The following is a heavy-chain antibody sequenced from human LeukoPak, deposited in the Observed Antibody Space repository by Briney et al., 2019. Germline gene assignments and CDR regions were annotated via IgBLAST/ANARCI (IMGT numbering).Heavy chain of an antibody. D-gene: IGHD4-11*01. Sequence: PGGSLRLSCAASGFTFSSYAMRWVRQAPGKGLVWVSGIKTDGSDRRYADFVKGRFTISRDNAKNTLFLQMNSLRAEDTAVYYCIRDFLTVTTNDYWGQGTLVTVSS. V-gene: IGHV3-74*01. CDR3: IRDFLTVTTNDY. J-gene: IGHJ4*02. CDR1: GFTFSSYA. CDR2: IKTDGSDR.